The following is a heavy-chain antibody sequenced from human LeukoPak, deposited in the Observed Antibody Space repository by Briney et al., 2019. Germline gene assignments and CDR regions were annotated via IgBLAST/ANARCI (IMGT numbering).Heavy chain of an antibody. Sequence: GGSLRLSCAASGFTFSSYGMHWVRQAPGKGLEWVAVIWYDGSNKYYADSVKGRFTISRDNPKNTLYLQMNSLRAEDTAVYYCARDKERHRLLWFGELSPWGQGTLVTVSS. CDR1: GFTFSSYG. V-gene: IGHV3-33*01. CDR3: ARDKERHRLLWFGELSP. D-gene: IGHD3-10*01. J-gene: IGHJ5*02. CDR2: IWYDGSNK.